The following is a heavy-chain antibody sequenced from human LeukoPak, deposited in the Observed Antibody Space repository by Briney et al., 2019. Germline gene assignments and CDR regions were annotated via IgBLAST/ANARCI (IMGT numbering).Heavy chain of an antibody. CDR2: IYHSVST. V-gene: IGHV4-4*02. CDR3: ASWPVDDGSESKVDY. J-gene: IGHJ4*02. D-gene: IGHD3-10*01. CDR1: GGSISSNKW. Sequence: SGTLSLTCAVSGGSISSNKWWTWVRQPPGKGLEWIGEIYHSVSTNYKSSVKSRVTISVDKSKNQFSLKLTSVTAADTAVYYCASWPVDDGSESKVDYSGQGTLVTVS.